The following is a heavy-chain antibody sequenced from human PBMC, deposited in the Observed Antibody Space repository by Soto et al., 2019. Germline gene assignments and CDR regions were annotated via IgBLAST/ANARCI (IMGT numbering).Heavy chain of an antibody. CDR3: ARGGFFLWELLPFDY. CDR1: GFTFSSYA. CDR2: ISYDGSNK. D-gene: IGHD1-26*01. J-gene: IGHJ4*02. Sequence: PGGSLRLSCAASGFTFSSYAMHWVRQAPGKGLEWVAVISYDGSNKYYADSVKGRFTISRDNSKNTLYLQMNSLRAEDTAVYYCARGGFFLWELLPFDYWGQGTLVTVSS. V-gene: IGHV3-30-3*01.